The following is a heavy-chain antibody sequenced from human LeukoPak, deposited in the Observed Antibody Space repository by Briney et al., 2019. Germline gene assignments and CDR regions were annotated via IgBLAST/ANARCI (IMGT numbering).Heavy chain of an antibody. CDR2: ISSSSNYI. CDR3: ARPPTAMAYYYYHYMDV. J-gene: IGHJ6*03. V-gene: IGHV3-21*01. D-gene: IGHD5-18*01. CDR1: GFTFSSYS. Sequence: GSLRLSCAASGFTFSSYSMNWVRQAPGKGLEWVSSISSSSNYIYYADSVKGRFTISKDNAKNSLYLQMNSLRAEDTAVYYCARPPTAMAYYYYHYMDVWGKGTTVTVSS.